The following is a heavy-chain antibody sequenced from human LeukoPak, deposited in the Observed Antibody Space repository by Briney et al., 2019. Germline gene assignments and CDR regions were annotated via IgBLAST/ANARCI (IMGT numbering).Heavy chain of an antibody. CDR3: ARGPYYYDSSGYSDG. J-gene: IGHJ4*02. D-gene: IGHD3-22*01. Sequence: PGGSLRLSCAASGFTFSSYWMHWVRQAPGKGLVWVSRINSDGSSTSYADSVKGRFTISRGNAKNTLYLQMNSLRAEDTAVYYCARGPYYYDSSGYSDGWGQGTLVTVSS. CDR1: GFTFSSYW. CDR2: INSDGSST. V-gene: IGHV3-74*01.